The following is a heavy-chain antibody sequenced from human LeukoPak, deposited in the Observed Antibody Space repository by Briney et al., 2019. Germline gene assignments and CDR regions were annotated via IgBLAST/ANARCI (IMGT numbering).Heavy chain of an antibody. CDR3: ASSQVESYYYGSGSYANDY. J-gene: IGHJ4*02. V-gene: IGHV4-59*08. CDR1: GGSISSYY. Sequence: SETLSLTCTVSGGSISSYYWSWIRQPPGKGLEWIGYIYYSGSTNYNPSLKSRVTISVDTSKNQFSLKLSSVTAADTAVYYCASSQVESYYYGSGSYANDYWGQGTLVTVSS. D-gene: IGHD3-10*01. CDR2: IYYSGST.